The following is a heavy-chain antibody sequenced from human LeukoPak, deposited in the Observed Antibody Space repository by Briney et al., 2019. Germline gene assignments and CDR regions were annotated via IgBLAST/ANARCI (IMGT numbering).Heavy chain of an antibody. CDR2: ISAYNGNT. D-gene: IGHD5-12*01. J-gene: IGHJ6*02. CDR3: ARDFSGYDRNPNYYYYYGMDV. V-gene: IGHV1-18*01. Sequence: ASVKVSCKASGYTFTSYGISWVRQAPGQGLEWMGWISAYNGNTNYAQKPQGRVTMTTDTSTSTAYMELRSLRSDDTAVYYCARDFSGYDRNPNYYYYYGMDVWGQGTTVTVSS. CDR1: GYTFTSYG.